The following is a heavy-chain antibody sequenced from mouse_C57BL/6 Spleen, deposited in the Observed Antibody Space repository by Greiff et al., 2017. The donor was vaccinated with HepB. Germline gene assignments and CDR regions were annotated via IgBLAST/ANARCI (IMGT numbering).Heavy chain of an antibody. CDR2: IYPRSGNT. Sequence: QVQLQQSGAELARPGASVKLSCKASGYTFTSYGISWVKQRTGQGLEWIGEIYPRSGNTYYTEKFKGKATLTADKSTSTAYMELRSLTSEDSSVYFCARETTTMYDFDYWGQGTTLTGSS. V-gene: IGHV1-81*01. D-gene: IGHD2-4*01. J-gene: IGHJ2*01. CDR3: ARETTTMYDFDY. CDR1: GYTFTSYG.